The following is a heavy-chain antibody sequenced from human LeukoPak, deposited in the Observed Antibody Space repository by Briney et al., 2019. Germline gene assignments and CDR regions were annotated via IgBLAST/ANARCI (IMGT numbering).Heavy chain of an antibody. V-gene: IGHV5-51*01. Sequence: GESLQISCKGSGYSFTNYWIGWVRQLPGKGLEWMGIIYPADSDTRYSPSFQGQVTISVDKSISTAYLQWSSLKASDTAMYYCARLLGYCSSTSCLYGMDVWGKGTTVTVSS. D-gene: IGHD2-2*01. CDR1: GYSFTNYW. CDR3: ARLLGYCSSTSCLYGMDV. CDR2: IYPADSDT. J-gene: IGHJ6*04.